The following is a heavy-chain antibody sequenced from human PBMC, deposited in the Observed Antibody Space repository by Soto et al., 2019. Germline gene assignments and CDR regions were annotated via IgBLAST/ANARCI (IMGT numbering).Heavy chain of an antibody. D-gene: IGHD3-3*01. CDR1: GFTFSSYA. CDR3: ARDVSRVRFLEWSPSFDP. Sequence: GGSLRLSCAASGFTFSSYAMHWVRQAPGKGLEWVTVISYDGSNKYYADSVKGRFTISRDNSKNTLYLQMNSLRAEDTAVYYCARDVSRVRFLEWSPSFDPWGQGTLVTVSS. V-gene: IGHV3-30-3*01. CDR2: ISYDGSNK. J-gene: IGHJ5*02.